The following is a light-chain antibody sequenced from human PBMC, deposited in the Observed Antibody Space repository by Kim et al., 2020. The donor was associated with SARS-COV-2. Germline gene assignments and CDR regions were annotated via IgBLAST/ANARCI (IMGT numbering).Light chain of an antibody. Sequence: LGQTVRITCQGDNLRLYYATWYQQKPGQAPVLVIYGKNNRPSGIPDRFSGSSSGNTASLTITGAQAEDEAVYYCKSRDSSGKHLYVFGTGTKVTVL. V-gene: IGLV3-19*01. CDR1: NLRLYY. CDR2: GKN. J-gene: IGLJ1*01. CDR3: KSRDSSGKHLYV.